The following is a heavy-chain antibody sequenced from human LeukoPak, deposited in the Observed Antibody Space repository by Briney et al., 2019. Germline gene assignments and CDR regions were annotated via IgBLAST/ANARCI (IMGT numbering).Heavy chain of an antibody. CDR2: ISGSGGST. V-gene: IGHV3-23*01. D-gene: IGHD6-19*01. J-gene: IGHJ4*02. CDR3: AKAVSAYYFDY. Sequence: GGSLTLSCAASGFTFTTYAMSWVRQAPGKGLEWVSAISGSGGSTYYADSVKDRFTISRDNSKNTLYLQMNSLRTEDTAVYYCAKAVSAYYFDYWGQGTLVTVSS. CDR1: GFTFTTYA.